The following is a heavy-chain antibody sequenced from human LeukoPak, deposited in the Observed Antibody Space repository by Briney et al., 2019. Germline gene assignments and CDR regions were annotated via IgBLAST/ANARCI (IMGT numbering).Heavy chain of an antibody. CDR3: ARDFPVVTPLDAFDI. D-gene: IGHD2-21*02. V-gene: IGHV4-59*01. CDR2: IYYSGST. J-gene: IGHJ3*02. CDR1: GGSISSYY. Sequence: KPSETLSLTCTVSGGSISSYYWSWIRQPPGKGLEWIGYIYYSGSTNYNPPLKSRVTISVDTSKNQFSLKLSSVTAADTAVYYCARDFPVVTPLDAFDIWGQGTMVTVSS.